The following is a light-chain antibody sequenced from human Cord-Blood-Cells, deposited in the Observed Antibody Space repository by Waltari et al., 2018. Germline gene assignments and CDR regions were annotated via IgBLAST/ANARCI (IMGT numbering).Light chain of an antibody. J-gene: IGKJ2*03. V-gene: IGKV3-15*01. Sequence: EIVMTQSPAPLSVSPGESATLSCRASQSVSSNLAWYQQKPGQAPGLLLYGASTRATGIPARFSGSGSGTEFTLTISSLQSEDFAVYYCQQYNNWPPYSFGQGTKLEIK. CDR3: QQYNNWPPYS. CDR2: GAS. CDR1: QSVSSN.